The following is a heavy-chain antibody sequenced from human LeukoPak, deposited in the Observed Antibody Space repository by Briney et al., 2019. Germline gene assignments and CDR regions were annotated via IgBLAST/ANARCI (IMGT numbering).Heavy chain of an antibody. V-gene: IGHV4-30-2*01. J-gene: IGHJ5*02. Sequence: SQTLSLTCAVSGGSISSGGYSWSWIRQPPGKGLEWIGEINHSGSTNYNPSLKSRVTISVDTSKNQFSLKLSSVTAADTAVYYCARGPRQQLVLLRFDPWGQGTLVTVSS. CDR3: ARGPRQQLVLLRFDP. CDR1: GGSISSGGYS. CDR2: INHSGST. D-gene: IGHD6-13*01.